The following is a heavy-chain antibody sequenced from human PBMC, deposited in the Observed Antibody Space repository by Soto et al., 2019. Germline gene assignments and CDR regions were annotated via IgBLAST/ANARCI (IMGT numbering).Heavy chain of an antibody. CDR1: GGSISSAY. CDR3: ARGYFDSRGYSNTFDI. V-gene: IGHV4-59*01. J-gene: IGHJ3*02. Sequence: SETLSLTCTVSGGSISSAYWSWIRQPPGKGPEWIGYIHNSGGNNYNPSLKSRVTFSVDTSKNQFSLRLSSVTTADTAMYYCARGYFDSRGYSNTFDIWGQGTMVTVSS. D-gene: IGHD3-22*01. CDR2: IHNSGGN.